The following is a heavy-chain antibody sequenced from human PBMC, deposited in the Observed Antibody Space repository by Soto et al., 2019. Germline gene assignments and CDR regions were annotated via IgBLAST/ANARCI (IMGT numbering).Heavy chain of an antibody. J-gene: IGHJ6*02. Sequence: GGSLRLSCSASAFTLSAYDMHWVRQPNGKGLEWVSALGAADDPYYLGSVKGRFTISRENAKNSLYLQMNNLRAGDTAVYYCARAYSGRLPRRADYYYAMDVWGQGTTVTVSS. V-gene: IGHV3-13*05. CDR3: ARAYSGRLPRRADYYYAMDV. CDR2: LGAADDP. CDR1: AFTLSAYD. D-gene: IGHD2-15*01.